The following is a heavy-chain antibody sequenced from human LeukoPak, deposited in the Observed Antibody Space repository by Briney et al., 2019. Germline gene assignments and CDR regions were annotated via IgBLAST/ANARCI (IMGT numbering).Heavy chain of an antibody. D-gene: IGHD5-18*01. V-gene: IGHV1-2*02. CDR3: ARDWRRGGYSYDRFGY. CDR1: GYTFTGYY. J-gene: IGHJ4*02. CDR2: INPNSGGT. Sequence: ASVKVSCKASGYTFTGYYMHWVRQAPGQGLEWMGWINPNSGGTNYAQKFQGRVTMTRDTSISTAYMELSRLRSDDTAVYYCARDWRRGGYSYDRFGYWGQGTLVTVSS.